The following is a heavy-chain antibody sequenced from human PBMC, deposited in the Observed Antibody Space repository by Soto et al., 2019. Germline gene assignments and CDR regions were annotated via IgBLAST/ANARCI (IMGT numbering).Heavy chain of an antibody. CDR3: ARDKAIFGAVTTYFDY. Sequence: PGGSLRLSCAASGFTFSSYAMHWVRQAPGKGLEWVAVISYDGSNKYYADSVKGRFTISRDNSKNTLYLQMNSLRAEDTAVYYCARDKAIFGAVTTYFDYWGQGTLVTVSS. CDR2: ISYDGSNK. D-gene: IGHD3-3*01. CDR1: GFTFSSYA. J-gene: IGHJ4*02. V-gene: IGHV3-30-3*01.